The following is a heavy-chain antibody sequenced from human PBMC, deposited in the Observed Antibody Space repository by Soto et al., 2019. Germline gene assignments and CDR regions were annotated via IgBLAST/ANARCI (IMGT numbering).Heavy chain of an antibody. CDR1: GFTFSSYA. CDR2: ISGSGGST. CDR3: AKCCVLRYFDWLLYYGGFDY. V-gene: IGHV3-23*01. D-gene: IGHD3-9*01. J-gene: IGHJ4*02. Sequence: GGSLRLSCAASGFTFSSYAMSWVRQAPGKGLEWVSAISGSGGSTYYADSVKGRFTISRDNSKNTLYLQMNSLRAEDTAVYYCAKCCVLRYFDWLLYYGGFDYWGQGTLVTVSS.